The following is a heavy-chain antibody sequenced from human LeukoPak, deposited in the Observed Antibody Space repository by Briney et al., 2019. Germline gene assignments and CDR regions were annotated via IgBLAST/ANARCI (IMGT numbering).Heavy chain of an antibody. CDR3: ARGGSDTAMAHDY. D-gene: IGHD5-18*01. CDR1: GFTFSDYA. CDR2: ISGSGGST. J-gene: IGHJ4*02. Sequence: PGGSLRLSCAASGFTFSDYAMSWVRQAPGKGLEWVSAISGSGGSTYYADSVKGRFTISRDDAKNTLYLQVNSLRAEDTAVYFCARGGSDTAMAHDYWGQGTLVTVSS. V-gene: IGHV3-23*01.